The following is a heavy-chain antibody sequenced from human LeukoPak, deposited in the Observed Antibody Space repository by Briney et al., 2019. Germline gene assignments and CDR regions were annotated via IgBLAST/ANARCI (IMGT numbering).Heavy chain of an antibody. D-gene: IGHD4-17*01. CDR2: IDTRGTIM. Sequence: GGSLRLSCAASGFHFSDYYMAWIRQAPGKGLEWVSDIDTRGTIMYYADSVKGRFTISRDNSKNTLYLQMNSPRAEDTAVYYCAKAGLYGDYVGYWGQGTLVTVSS. CDR1: GFHFSDYY. CDR3: AKAGLYGDYVGY. J-gene: IGHJ4*02. V-gene: IGHV3-11*01.